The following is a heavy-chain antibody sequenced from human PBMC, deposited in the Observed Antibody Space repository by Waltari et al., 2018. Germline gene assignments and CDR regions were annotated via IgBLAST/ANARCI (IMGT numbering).Heavy chain of an antibody. J-gene: IGHJ4*02. CDR3: ARDGGSFLNYFDR. CDR1: GFVFSSYP. Sequence: QVQLVESGGGVVQPGRSLRLSCTVSGFVFSSYPMHWVRQSPGRGLEWMASISYDGYNKYYADSLKGRFTISRDNSKKTLYRQMTSLRAEDTGVYYCARDGGSFLNYFDRWGQGTQVTVSS. D-gene: IGHD6-25*01. CDR2: ISYDGYNK. V-gene: IGHV3-30*01.